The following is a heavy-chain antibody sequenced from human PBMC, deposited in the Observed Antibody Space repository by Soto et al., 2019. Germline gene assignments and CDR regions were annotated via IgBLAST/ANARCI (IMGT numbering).Heavy chain of an antibody. CDR3: ARDRYGSGSYFYYYYGMDV. CDR1: GFTFSSYE. J-gene: IGHJ6*02. CDR2: ISSSGSTI. D-gene: IGHD3-10*01. Sequence: PGGSLRLSCAASGFTFSSYEMNWVRQAPGKGLEWVSYISSSGSTIYYADSVKGRFTISRDNAKNSLYLQMNSLRAEDTAVYYCARDRYGSGSYFYYYYGMDVWGQGTTVTVSS. V-gene: IGHV3-48*03.